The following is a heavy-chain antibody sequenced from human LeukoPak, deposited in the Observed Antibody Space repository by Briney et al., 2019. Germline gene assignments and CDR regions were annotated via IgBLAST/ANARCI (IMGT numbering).Heavy chain of an antibody. J-gene: IGHJ5*02. Sequence: WASVKVSCKASGGTFSSYAISWVRQAPGQGLEWMGGIIPIFGTANYAQKFQGRVTMTEDTSTDTAYMELSSLRSEDTAVYYCARDGITMVRGVIIRVNWFDPWGQGALVTVSS. V-gene: IGHV1-69*06. D-gene: IGHD3-10*01. CDR1: GGTFSSYA. CDR3: ARDGITMVRGVIIRVNWFDP. CDR2: IIPIFGTA.